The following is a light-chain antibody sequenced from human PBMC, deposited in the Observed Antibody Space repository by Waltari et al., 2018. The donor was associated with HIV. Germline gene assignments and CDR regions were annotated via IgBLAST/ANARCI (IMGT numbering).Light chain of an antibody. J-gene: IGLJ2*01. CDR1: ALPKQY. CDR3: QSADSSYTYPGVV. CDR2: KDS. Sequence: SYELTQPPSVSVSPGQTARITCSGDALPKQYAYWYQQKPGQAPVLVIYKDSERPSGSPERFSGSSSGTTVTLTISGVQAEDEADYYCQSADSSYTYPGVVFGGGTKLTVL. V-gene: IGLV3-25*03.